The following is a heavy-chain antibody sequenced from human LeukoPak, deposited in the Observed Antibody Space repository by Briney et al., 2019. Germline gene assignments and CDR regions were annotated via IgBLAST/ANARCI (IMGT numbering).Heavy chain of an antibody. CDR3: ARGDDCGGSCSGWFDP. CDR2: INPNNGGT. D-gene: IGHD2-15*01. CDR1: GYTFTGYY. V-gene: IGHV1-2*02. Sequence: ASVKVSCKASGYTFTGYYMHWVRPAPGQGLEWMGWINPNNGGTNYPQKLQGRVTMTRDTSISTAYMELSKLKPDDPAVYYCARGDDCGGSCSGWFDPWGQGTLVTVSS. J-gene: IGHJ5*02.